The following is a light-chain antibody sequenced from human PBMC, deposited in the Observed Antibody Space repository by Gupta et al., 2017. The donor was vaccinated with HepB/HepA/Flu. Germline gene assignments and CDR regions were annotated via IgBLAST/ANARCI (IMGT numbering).Light chain of an antibody. CDR2: GAS. J-gene: IGKJ1*01. CDR1: QSVGSN. V-gene: IGKV3-15*01. Sequence: EIVMTQSPVTLSVSPGERATLSCKASQSVGSNLAWYQQKPGQAPRLLIYGASTRGSGIPARFSGTGSGTEFTLTISSLQPEDLAAYFCQQENNDWRTFGQGTQVEIK. CDR3: QQENNDWRT.